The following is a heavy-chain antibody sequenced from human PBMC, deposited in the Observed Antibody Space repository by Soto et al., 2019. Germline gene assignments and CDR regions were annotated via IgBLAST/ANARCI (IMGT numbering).Heavy chain of an antibody. Sequence: ASVKVSCKASGYTFTGYYMHWVRQAPGQGLEWMGWINPNSGGTDYAQKFQGWVTMTRDTSISTAYMELSRLRSDDTAVYYCARVSDFWSGYYKPLNDYYYGMDVWGQGTTVTVSS. CDR3: ARVSDFWSGYYKPLNDYYYGMDV. V-gene: IGHV1-2*04. CDR2: INPNSGGT. J-gene: IGHJ6*02. D-gene: IGHD3-3*01. CDR1: GYTFTGYY.